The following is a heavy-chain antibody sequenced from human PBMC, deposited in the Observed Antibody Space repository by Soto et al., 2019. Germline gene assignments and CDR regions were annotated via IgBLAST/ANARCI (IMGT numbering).Heavy chain of an antibody. V-gene: IGHV3-9*01. CDR3: ARDKGWRDWFDP. J-gene: IGHJ5*02. CDR1: GFTFVNDA. D-gene: IGHD2-15*01. CDR2: ISGDSGSI. Sequence: EVQLVESGGGLVQPGRSLRLSCAASGFTFVNDAMHWVRQAPGKGLEWVSGISGDSGSIGYVDSVKGRFTISRDNAKNSLYLQMNSLRAEDTAVYYCARDKGWRDWFDPWGQGTLVTVSS.